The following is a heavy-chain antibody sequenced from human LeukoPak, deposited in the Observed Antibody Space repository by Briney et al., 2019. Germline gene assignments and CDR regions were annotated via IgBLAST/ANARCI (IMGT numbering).Heavy chain of an antibody. D-gene: IGHD2-15*01. Sequence: GGSLRLSCAASGFTFTNYVMNWVRQAPGKGLEWVSAITTDGTTTYYADSVKGRFTISRDNFKNTLYLQMNSLRAEDTAVYYCAKTLGSGGFFFAFDIWGQGTMVTVSS. CDR2: ITTDGTTT. CDR3: AKTLGSGGFFFAFDI. J-gene: IGHJ3*02. V-gene: IGHV3-23*01. CDR1: GFTFTNYV.